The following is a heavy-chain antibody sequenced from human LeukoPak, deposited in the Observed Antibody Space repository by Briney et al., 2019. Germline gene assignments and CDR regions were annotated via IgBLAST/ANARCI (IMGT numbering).Heavy chain of an antibody. D-gene: IGHD3-10*01. CDR1: GFAFNIYG. CDR2: IRYDASNK. V-gene: IGHV3-30*02. Sequence: GGSLRLSCAASGFAFNIYGMHWVRQAPGQGLEWVAFIRYDASNKFYEDSVKGRFTISRDNSKNTLYLQMNSLRAEDTAVYYCAKDLYGSGSYQIRLFDYWGQGTLVTVSS. J-gene: IGHJ4*02. CDR3: AKDLYGSGSYQIRLFDY.